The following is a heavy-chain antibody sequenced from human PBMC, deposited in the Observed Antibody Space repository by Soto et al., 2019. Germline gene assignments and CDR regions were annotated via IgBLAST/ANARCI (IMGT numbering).Heavy chain of an antibody. CDR2: IYYSGST. V-gene: IGHV4-59*08. D-gene: IGHD3-10*01. CDR1: GGSISSYY. CDR3: ASTSYGSGSLYYYYYYMDV. Sequence: SETLSLTCTVSGGSISSYYWSWIRQPPGKGLEWIGYIYYSGSTNYNTSLKSRDTISVDTSKNQFSLKMSSVTAADTAVYYSASTSYGSGSLYYYYYYMDVWGKGTTVTVSS. J-gene: IGHJ6*03.